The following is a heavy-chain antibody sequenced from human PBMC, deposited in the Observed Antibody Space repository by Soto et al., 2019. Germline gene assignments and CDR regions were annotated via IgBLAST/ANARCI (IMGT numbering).Heavy chain of an antibody. D-gene: IGHD1-26*01. CDR2: ISAYNGNT. J-gene: IGHJ4*02. Sequence: QVQLVQSGAEVKKPGASVKVSCKASGYTFTSYGIRWVRQAPGQGLEWMGWISAYNGNTNYAQKLQGRVTMTTDTSTSSTYLELRSLRSDDTVVYYCARAPPRYSGSYWAYWGQGTLVTFSS. CDR1: GYTFTSYG. CDR3: ARAPPRYSGSYWAY. V-gene: IGHV1-18*01.